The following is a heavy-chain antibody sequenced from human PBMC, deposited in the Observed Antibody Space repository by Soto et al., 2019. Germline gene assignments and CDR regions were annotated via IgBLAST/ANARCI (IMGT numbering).Heavy chain of an antibody. CDR2: ISGSGGST. Sequence: GGSLRLSCAASGFTFSSYAMSWVRQAPGKGLEWVSAISGSGGSTYYADSVKGRFTISRDNSKNTLYLQMNSLRAEDTAVYYCAKAQPWGGLKTGAFDIWGQGTMVTVSS. J-gene: IGHJ3*02. D-gene: IGHD2-21*02. V-gene: IGHV3-23*01. CDR3: AKAQPWGGLKTGAFDI. CDR1: GFTFSSYA.